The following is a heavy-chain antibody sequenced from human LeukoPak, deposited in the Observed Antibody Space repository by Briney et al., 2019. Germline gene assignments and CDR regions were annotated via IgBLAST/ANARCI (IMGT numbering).Heavy chain of an antibody. CDR3: AKGPNQLLVRRSVWSYMDV. Sequence: GGSLRLSCAASGFPFSRYWMSCVREAPGERREGGANIKQDGSEIYHVHSVTGRYTISRDNAKNTLYLQMNSLRAEDTAVDYCAKGPNQLLVRRSVWSYMDVWGKGTTVTIS. V-gene: IGHV3-7*01. CDR1: GFPFSRYW. J-gene: IGHJ6*03. D-gene: IGHD2-2*01. CDR2: IKQDGSEI.